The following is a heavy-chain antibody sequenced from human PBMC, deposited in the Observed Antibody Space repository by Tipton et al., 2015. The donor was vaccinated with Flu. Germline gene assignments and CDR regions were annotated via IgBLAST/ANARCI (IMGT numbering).Heavy chain of an antibody. CDR3: ARAGWSPYDFWSGYYISFFDY. J-gene: IGHJ4*02. CDR2: ISSSSSYI. Sequence: SLRLSCAAPGFTFSSYSMNWVRQAPGKGLEWVSSISSSSSYIYYADSVKGRFTISRDNAKNSLYLQMNSLRAEDTAVYYCARAGWSPYDFWSGYYISFFDYWGQGTLVTVSS. CDR1: GFTFSSYS. V-gene: IGHV3-21*01. D-gene: IGHD3-3*01.